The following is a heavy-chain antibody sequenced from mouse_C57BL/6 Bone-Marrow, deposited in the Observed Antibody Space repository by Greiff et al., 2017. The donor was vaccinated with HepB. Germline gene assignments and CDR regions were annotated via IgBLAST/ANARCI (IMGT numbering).Heavy chain of an antibody. Sequence: VQLQQPVAELVKPGASVKLSCKASGYTFTSYWMHWVKQRPEQGLEWIGMIHPTSGSTNYNEKFKSKATMTVDKSSSTAYMQLSSLTSEDSAVYYCARKRIFDAMDYWGQGTSVTVSS. CDR1: GYTFTSYW. CDR3: ARKRIFDAMDY. CDR2: IHPTSGST. J-gene: IGHJ4*01. V-gene: IGHV1-64*01.